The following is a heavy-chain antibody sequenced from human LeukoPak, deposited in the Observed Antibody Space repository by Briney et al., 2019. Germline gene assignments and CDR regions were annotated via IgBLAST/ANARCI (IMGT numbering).Heavy chain of an antibody. V-gene: IGHV4-39*01. CDR1: GGSISSSSYY. J-gene: IGHJ5*02. CDR2: IYYSGST. D-gene: IGHD1-26*01. Sequence: SETLSLTCTVSGGSISSSSYYWGWIRQPPGKGLEWIGSIYYSGSTYYNPSLKSRVTISVDTSKNQFSLKLSSVTAADTAVYYCARVKWEWELLGNWFDPWGQGTLVTVSS. CDR3: ARVKWEWELLGNWFDP.